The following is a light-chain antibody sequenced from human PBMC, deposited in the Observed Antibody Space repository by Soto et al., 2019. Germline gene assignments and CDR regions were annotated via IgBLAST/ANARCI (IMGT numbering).Light chain of an antibody. CDR2: INYDGTH. J-gene: IGLJ3*02. CDR1: SGHSTYA. CDR3: QSLGTGIQV. Sequence: QAVVTQSPSASASLGASVKLTCTLSSGHSTYAIAWHQQQSEKGPRFLMKINYDGTHSKGDGFFDRFSGSSSGAERRLTISRLQSEDEADYYCQSLGTGIQVFGGGTKVTVL. V-gene: IGLV4-69*01.